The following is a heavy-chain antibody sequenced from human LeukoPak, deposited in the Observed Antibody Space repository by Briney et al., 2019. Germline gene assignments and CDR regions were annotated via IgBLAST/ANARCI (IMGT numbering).Heavy chain of an antibody. CDR1: GYTFTGYY. Sequence: GASVKVSCKASGYTFTGYYMHWVRQAPGQGLEWMGWINPNSGGTNYAQKFQGRVTMTRDTSISTAYMELSRLRSDDTAVYYCARGGRSSSPANWFDPWGQGTLVTVSS. CDR2: INPNSGGT. J-gene: IGHJ5*02. D-gene: IGHD6-6*01. V-gene: IGHV1-2*02. CDR3: ARGGRSSSPANWFDP.